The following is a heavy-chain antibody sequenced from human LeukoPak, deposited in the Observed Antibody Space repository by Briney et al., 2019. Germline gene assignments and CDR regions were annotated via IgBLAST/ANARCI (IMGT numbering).Heavy chain of an antibody. J-gene: IGHJ3*02. CDR3: ARHYWDPGALDI. D-gene: IGHD2-8*02. CDR1: GYSISSGYY. V-gene: IGHV4-38-2*01. CDR2: INHTGST. Sequence: SETLSLTRAVSGYSISSGYYWGWIRQPPGKGLECIGNINHTGSTYYNPSLRSRVTISVDTSKNQFSLTLSSVTAADTAVYCCARHYWDPGALDIWGQGTMVTVSS.